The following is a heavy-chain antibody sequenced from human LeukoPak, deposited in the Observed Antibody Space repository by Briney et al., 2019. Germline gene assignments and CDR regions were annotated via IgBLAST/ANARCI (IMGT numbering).Heavy chain of an antibody. D-gene: IGHD1-7*01. CDR1: GFTFSSYG. J-gene: IGHJ4*02. CDR2: IWYDGSNK. Sequence: PGGSLRLSCAASGFTFSSYGMHWVRQAPGKGLEWVAVIWYDGSNKYYADSVKGRLTISRDNSKNTLYLQMNSLRAEDTAVYYCARDPRTGTTFGFDYWGQGTLVTVSS. CDR3: ARDPRTGTTFGFDY. V-gene: IGHV3-33*01.